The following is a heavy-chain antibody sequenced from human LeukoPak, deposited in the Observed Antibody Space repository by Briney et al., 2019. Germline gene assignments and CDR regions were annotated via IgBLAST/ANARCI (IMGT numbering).Heavy chain of an antibody. Sequence: GGSLRLSCAASGFTVSSNYMSWVRQAPGKGLEWVSVIYSGGSTYYADSVKGRFTISRDNSKNTLYLQMNSLRAEDTAVYYCAIVRSYGTFDYWGQGTLITVSS. D-gene: IGHD5-18*01. CDR2: IYSGGST. V-gene: IGHV3-53*01. CDR1: GFTVSSNY. J-gene: IGHJ4*02. CDR3: AIVRSYGTFDY.